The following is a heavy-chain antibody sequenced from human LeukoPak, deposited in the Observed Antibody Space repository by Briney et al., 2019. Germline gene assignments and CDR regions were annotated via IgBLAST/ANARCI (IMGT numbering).Heavy chain of an antibody. J-gene: IGHJ4*02. D-gene: IGHD6-13*01. CDR2: ISSSSSYI. CDR3: ARVYTSSWYGDC. V-gene: IGHV3-21*01. CDR1: GFTFRSYS. Sequence: GGSLRLSCAASGFTFRSYSMNWVRQAPGKGLEWVSSISSSSSYIYYADSVKGRFTISRDDAKNSLYLQMSSLRAEDTAVYYCARVYTSSWYGDCWGQGTLVTVSS.